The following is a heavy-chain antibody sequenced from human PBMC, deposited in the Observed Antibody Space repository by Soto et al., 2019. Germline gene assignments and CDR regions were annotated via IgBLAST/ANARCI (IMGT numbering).Heavy chain of an antibody. CDR1: GGSISSGGYS. CDR3: ASGLVTTLRS. D-gene: IGHD4-17*01. Sequence: QLQLQESGSGLVKPSQTLSLTCAVSGGSISSGGYSWSWIRQPPGKGLEWIGYIYHSGSTYYNPSHKSRAPISVDRSKTQFSLKLSSVTAADTAVYYCASGLVTTLRSWGQGTLVTVSS. CDR2: IYHSGST. J-gene: IGHJ5*02. V-gene: IGHV4-30-2*01.